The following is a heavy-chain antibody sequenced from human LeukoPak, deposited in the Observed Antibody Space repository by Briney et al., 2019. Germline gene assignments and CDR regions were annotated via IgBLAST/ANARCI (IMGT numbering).Heavy chain of an antibody. V-gene: IGHV4-39*01. CDR2: IYYSGST. CDR1: GGSISSSSYY. Sequence: PSETLSLTCTVSGGSISSSSYYWGWIRQPPGKGLEWIGSIYYSGSTYYNPSLKSRVTISVDTSKNQFSLKLSPVTAADTAVYYCARHLPVYYYDSSGYYYDWFDPWGQGTLVTVSS. CDR3: ARHLPVYYYDSSGYYYDWFDP. J-gene: IGHJ5*02. D-gene: IGHD3-22*01.